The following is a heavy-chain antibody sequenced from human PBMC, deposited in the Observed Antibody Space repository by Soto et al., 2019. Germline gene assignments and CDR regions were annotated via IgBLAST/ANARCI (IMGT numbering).Heavy chain of an antibody. CDR3: ARDIIVLVPAAISGVMDV. CDR2: IYYSGST. Sequence: WSWIREHPGKGLEWVGYIYYSGSTYYNPSLKSRVTISGDTSKNQFSLKLSSVTAADTAVYYCARDIIVLVPAAISGVMDVWGEGTTVT. D-gene: IGHD2-2*02. V-gene: IGHV4-31*02. J-gene: IGHJ6*02.